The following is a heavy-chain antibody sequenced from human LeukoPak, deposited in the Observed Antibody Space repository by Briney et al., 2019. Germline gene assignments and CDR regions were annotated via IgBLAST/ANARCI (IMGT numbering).Heavy chain of an antibody. J-gene: IGHJ4*02. CDR3: AKAKDPCYDSSGETDY. CDR1: GFTFSSYW. D-gene: IGHD3-22*01. V-gene: IGHV3-7*01. CDR2: IKQDGSEK. Sequence: PGGSLRLSCAASGFTFSSYWMSWVRQAPGKGLEWVANIKQDGSEKYYVDSVKGRFTISRDNAKKSLYLQMNSLRAEDTAVYYCAKAKDPCYDSSGETDYWGQGTLVTVSS.